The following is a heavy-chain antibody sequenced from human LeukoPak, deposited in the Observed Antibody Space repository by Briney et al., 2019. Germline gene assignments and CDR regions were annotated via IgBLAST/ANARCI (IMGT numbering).Heavy chain of an antibody. CDR3: TTSRGSRYGYRALELPPTPVD. J-gene: IGHJ4*02. CDR2: IAYDGSYK. Sequence: GGSLRLSCAASGFTSSIYPMHWARQAPGKGLEWVAVIAYDGSYKYYAASVRGRFTISRDNAKNSLYLQMNSLRDEDTAVYYCTTSRGSRYGYRALELPPTPVDWGQGTLVTVSS. D-gene: IGHD5-18*01. CDR1: GFTSSIYP. V-gene: IGHV3-30*04.